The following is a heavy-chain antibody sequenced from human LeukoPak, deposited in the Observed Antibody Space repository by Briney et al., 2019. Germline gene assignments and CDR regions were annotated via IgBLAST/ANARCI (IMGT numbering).Heavy chain of an antibody. J-gene: IGHJ2*01. Sequence: ASVKVSCKASGYTFTSYAMHWVRQAPGQRLEWMGWINAGNGNTKYSQKSQGRVTITRDTSASTAYMELSSLRSEDTAVYYCARGVNYGDYDWYFDLWGRGTLVTVSS. CDR1: GYTFTSYA. V-gene: IGHV1-3*01. D-gene: IGHD4-17*01. CDR3: ARGVNYGDYDWYFDL. CDR2: INAGNGNT.